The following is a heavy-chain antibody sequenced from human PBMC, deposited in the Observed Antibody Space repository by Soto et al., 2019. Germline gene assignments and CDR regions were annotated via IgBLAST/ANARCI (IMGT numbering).Heavy chain of an antibody. CDR2: IIPIFGTA. J-gene: IGHJ5*02. CDR1: GGTFSSYA. Sequence: AASVKVSCKASGGTFSSYAISWVRQAPGQGLEWMGGIIPIFGTANYAQKFQGRVTITADESTSTAYMELSSLRSEDTAVYYCAESIAARGNWFDPWGQGTLVTVSS. D-gene: IGHD6-6*01. CDR3: AESIAARGNWFDP. V-gene: IGHV1-69*13.